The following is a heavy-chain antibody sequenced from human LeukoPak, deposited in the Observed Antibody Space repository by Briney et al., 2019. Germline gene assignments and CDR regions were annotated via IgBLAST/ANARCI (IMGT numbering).Heavy chain of an antibody. D-gene: IGHD3-9*01. CDR1: GGSISSSSYY. CDR3: ARHRPYDILTGYPEHYFDY. CDR2: IYYSGST. Sequence: PSETLSLTCTVSGGSISSSSYYWGWIRQPPGKGLEWIGSIYYSGSTYYNPSLKSRVTISVDTSKNQFSLKLSSVTAADTAVYYCARHRPYDILTGYPEHYFDYWGPGTLVTVSS. J-gene: IGHJ4*02. V-gene: IGHV4-39*01.